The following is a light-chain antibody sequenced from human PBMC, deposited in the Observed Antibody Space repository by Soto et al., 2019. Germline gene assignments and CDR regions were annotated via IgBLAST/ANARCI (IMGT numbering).Light chain of an antibody. CDR2: AAS. Sequence: DLQMTQSPSSLAASVGDRVTVTCRASQSISSYLNWYQQKPGKAPELLMYAASSLHSGVPSRFSGSGSGTDFTLIISSLQTEDFATYCCRQRYRTPRTFGQGTKVDIK. CDR1: QSISSY. J-gene: IGKJ1*01. CDR3: RQRYRTPRT. V-gene: IGKV1-39*01.